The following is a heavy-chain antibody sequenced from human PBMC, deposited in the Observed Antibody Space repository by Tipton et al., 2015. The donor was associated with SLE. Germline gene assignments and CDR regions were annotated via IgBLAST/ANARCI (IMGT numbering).Heavy chain of an antibody. CDR2: VHYSGRT. D-gene: IGHD5/OR15-5a*01. J-gene: IGHJ4*02. CDR1: GDSISTYY. V-gene: IGHV4-59*01. CDR3: GRLMSSIDY. Sequence: TLSLTCTVSGDSISTYYWTWIRQTPGKGLEWIGYVHYSGRTNYNPSLKSRVTISVDTSKNQFSLILTSVTAADTAVYYCGRLMSSIDYWGQGTLVTVSS.